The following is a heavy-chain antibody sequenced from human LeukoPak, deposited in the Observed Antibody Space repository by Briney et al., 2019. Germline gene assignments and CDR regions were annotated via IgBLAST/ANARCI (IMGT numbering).Heavy chain of an antibody. CDR1: GFTFSSYA. D-gene: IGHD5-18*01. Sequence: GGSLRLSCAASGFTFSSYAMSWVRQAPGKGLEWVSAISGSGGSTYYADSAKGRFTISRDNSKNTLYLQMNSLRAEDTAVYYCAKMNVDTGGWRDYWGQGTLVTVSS. V-gene: IGHV3-23*01. CDR3: AKMNVDTGGWRDY. J-gene: IGHJ4*02. CDR2: ISGSGGST.